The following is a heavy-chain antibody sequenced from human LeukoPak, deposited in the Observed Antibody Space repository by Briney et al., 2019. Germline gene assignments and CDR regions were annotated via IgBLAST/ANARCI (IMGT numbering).Heavy chain of an antibody. V-gene: IGHV4-59*01. CDR1: GGSISSYY. Sequence: SETLSLTCTVSGGSISSYYWSWIRQPPGKGLEWIGYIYYSGSTNYNPSLKSRVTISVDTSKNQFSLKLSSVTAADTAVYYCASTRDGHDAFDIWGQGTMVTVSS. J-gene: IGHJ3*02. D-gene: IGHD5-24*01. CDR2: IYYSGST. CDR3: ASTRDGHDAFDI.